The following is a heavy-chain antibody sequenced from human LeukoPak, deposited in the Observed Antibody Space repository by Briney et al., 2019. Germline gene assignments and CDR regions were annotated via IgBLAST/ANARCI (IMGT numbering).Heavy chain of an antibody. CDR3: ARDGGHSGQEERWFDP. CDR1: GFTFSSYW. V-gene: IGHV3-7*03. Sequence: GGSLRLSCAASGFTFSSYWMSWVRQAPGKGLEWVANIKQDGSEKYYVDSVKGRFIISRDNAKNSLYLQMNSLRAEDTAVYYCARDGGHSGQEERWFDPWGQGTLVTVSS. CDR2: IKQDGSEK. D-gene: IGHD1-1*01. J-gene: IGHJ5*02.